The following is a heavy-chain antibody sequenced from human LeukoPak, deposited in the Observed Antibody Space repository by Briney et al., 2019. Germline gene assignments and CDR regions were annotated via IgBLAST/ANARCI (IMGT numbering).Heavy chain of an antibody. CDR1: GGSISSGSYY. Sequence: PSQTLSLTCTVSGGSISSGSYYWSWIRQPAGRGLEWIGRIYTSGSTNYNPSLKSRVTISVYTSKNQFSLKLSSVTAADTAVYYCARDTKSSWYWFDPWGQGTLVTVSS. D-gene: IGHD6-13*01. CDR2: IYTSGST. V-gene: IGHV4-61*02. CDR3: ARDTKSSWYWFDP. J-gene: IGHJ5*02.